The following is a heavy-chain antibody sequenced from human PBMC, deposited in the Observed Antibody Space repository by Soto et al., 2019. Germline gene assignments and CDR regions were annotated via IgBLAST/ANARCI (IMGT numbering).Heavy chain of an antibody. D-gene: IGHD3-10*01. CDR2: ISWDSGMI. Sequence: GGSLRLSCAPSGFTFDGYAMHWVRQAPGKGLEWVAGISWDSGMIDYADSVKGRFTISRDNAKNSLYLQMNSLRVEDTAVYSCAKERGRMGRGAYGMDVWGQGTTVAVSS. CDR3: AKERGRMGRGAYGMDV. J-gene: IGHJ6*02. CDR1: GFTFDGYA. V-gene: IGHV3-9*01.